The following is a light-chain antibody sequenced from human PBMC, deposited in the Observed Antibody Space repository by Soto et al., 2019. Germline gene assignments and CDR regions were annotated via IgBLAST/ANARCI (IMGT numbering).Light chain of an antibody. Sequence: EVVMTQSPATLSVSPGETATLSCRASQSVGSNLAWYQQKPGQAPRLLIYDASNRATGIPARFSGSGSGTDFTLTISSLQPEDFAVYYCHQRSNWPPTFGGGTKVDIK. J-gene: IGKJ4*01. CDR2: DAS. CDR3: HQRSNWPPT. CDR1: QSVGSN. V-gene: IGKV3-11*01.